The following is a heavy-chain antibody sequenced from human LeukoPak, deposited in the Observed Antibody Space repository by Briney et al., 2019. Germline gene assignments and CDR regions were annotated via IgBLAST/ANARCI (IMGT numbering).Heavy chain of an antibody. CDR2: INPSGGST. V-gene: IGHV1-46*01. Sequence: ASVKVSCKASGYTFTSYYMHWVRQAPGQGLEWMGIINPSGGSTNYAQKLQGRVTMTTDTSTSTASMELRSLRSDDTAVYYCARVSYSLGDYWGQGTLVTVSS. J-gene: IGHJ4*02. CDR1: GYTFTSYY. D-gene: IGHD5-18*01. CDR3: ARVSYSLGDY.